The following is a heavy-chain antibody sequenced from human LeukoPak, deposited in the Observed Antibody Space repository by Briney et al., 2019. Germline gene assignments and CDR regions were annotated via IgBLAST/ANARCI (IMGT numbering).Heavy chain of an antibody. Sequence: GGSLRLSCAASGFAFSGSAMHWVRQASGKGLEWVGRIRTKANTYATAYAASVKGRFTISRDDSKNTAYLQMNSLKTEDTAVYYCTSTSSGTLFDYWGQGTLVTVSS. D-gene: IGHD3-10*01. J-gene: IGHJ4*02. CDR2: IRTKANTYAT. CDR1: GFAFSGSA. V-gene: IGHV3-73*01. CDR3: TSTSSGTLFDY.